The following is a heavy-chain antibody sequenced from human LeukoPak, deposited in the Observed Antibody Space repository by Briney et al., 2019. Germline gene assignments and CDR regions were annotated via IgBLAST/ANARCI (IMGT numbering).Heavy chain of an antibody. J-gene: IGHJ4*02. CDR3: AKDSGGMEASY. D-gene: IGHD3-10*01. V-gene: IGHV3-30*04. Sequence: PGGSLRLSCAASGFTFSSYVMHWVRQAPGKGLEWVAIISYDGSNEYYADSVKGRFTISRDNSKNTLYLQMNSLRAEDTAVYYCAKDSGGMEASYWGQGTLVTVSS. CDR2: ISYDGSNE. CDR1: GFTFSSYV.